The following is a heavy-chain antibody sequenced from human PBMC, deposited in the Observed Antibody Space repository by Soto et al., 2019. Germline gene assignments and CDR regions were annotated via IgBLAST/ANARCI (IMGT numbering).Heavy chain of an antibody. CDR3: AKTGEDCSSTSCYAGY. V-gene: IGHV3-23*01. CDR2: ISGGAGST. D-gene: IGHD2-2*01. CDR1: GFTFSSYA. J-gene: IGHJ4*02. Sequence: EVQLLESGGGLVQPGGSLRLSCAASGFTFSSYAMSWVRQAPGKGLEWASAISGGAGSTYYADSVKGRFTISRDNSKNTLYLQMNSLRAEDTAVYYCAKTGEDCSSTSCYAGYWGQGILVTVSS.